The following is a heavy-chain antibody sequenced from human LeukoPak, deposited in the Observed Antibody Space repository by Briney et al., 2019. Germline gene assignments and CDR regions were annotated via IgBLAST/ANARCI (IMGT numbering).Heavy chain of an antibody. Sequence: GGSLRLSCAASRFTFSSYAMYWVRQAPGKGLEWVANIKQDGSEKYYVDSVKGRFTISRDNAKNSLYLQMNSLRAEDTAVYYCAISGSSWSPHMRVFDYWGQGTLVTVSS. J-gene: IGHJ4*02. CDR1: RFTFSSYA. CDR3: AISGSSWSPHMRVFDY. CDR2: IKQDGSEK. V-gene: IGHV3-7*01. D-gene: IGHD6-13*01.